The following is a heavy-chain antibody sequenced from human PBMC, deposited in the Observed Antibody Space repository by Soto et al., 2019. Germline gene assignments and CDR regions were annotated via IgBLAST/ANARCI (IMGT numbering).Heavy chain of an antibody. CDR1: GFTFSSYG. D-gene: IGHD3-16*01. CDR2: IWYDGSNK. Sequence: QVPLLESGGGVVQPGRSLRLSCAASGFTFSSYGMHWVRQAPGKGLEWVAVIWYDGSNKYYADSVKGRFTISRDNSKNTLYLQMNRLRAEDTAVYYCARDRIGGDGCGGDYWGQGTLVTVSS. J-gene: IGHJ4*02. CDR3: ARDRIGGDGCGGDY. V-gene: IGHV3-33*01.